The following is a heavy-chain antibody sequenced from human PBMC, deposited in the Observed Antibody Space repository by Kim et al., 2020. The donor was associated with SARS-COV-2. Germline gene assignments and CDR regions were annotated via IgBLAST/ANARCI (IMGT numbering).Heavy chain of an antibody. CDR3: ARLRYSYGYSGY. Sequence: RYSPSFQGQVTISADKSISTAYLQWSSLKASDTAMYYCARLRYSYGYSGYWGQGTLVTVSS. D-gene: IGHD5-18*01. V-gene: IGHV5-51*01. J-gene: IGHJ4*02.